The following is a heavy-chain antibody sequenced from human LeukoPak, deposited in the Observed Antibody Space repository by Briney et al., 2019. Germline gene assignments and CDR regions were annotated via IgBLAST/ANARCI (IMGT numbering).Heavy chain of an antibody. V-gene: IGHV1-8*01. D-gene: IGHD3-16*02. Sequence: ASVKVSCKASGYTFTSYDINWVRQATGQGLEWMGWMNPNSGNTGYAQKFQGRVTMTRNTSISTAYMELSSLRSEDTVVYYCSRVSALGGVIVLVRDAFDIWGQGTMVTVSS. CDR3: SRVSALGGVIVLVRDAFDI. CDR1: GYTFTSYD. J-gene: IGHJ3*02. CDR2: MNPNSGNT.